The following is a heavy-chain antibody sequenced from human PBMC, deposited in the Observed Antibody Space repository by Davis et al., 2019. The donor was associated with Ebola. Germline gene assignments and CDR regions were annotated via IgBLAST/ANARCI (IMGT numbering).Heavy chain of an antibody. Sequence: PGGSLRLSCAASGFTFSRYAMTWARQAPGKGLEWVSAITSSGGTTYYADSVKGRFTISRDNSRNTLYLQMTSLRVDDTAVYYCAKGGSGWPSDYSYDTGVWGNGTTVTVSS. J-gene: IGHJ6*04. V-gene: IGHV3-23*01. D-gene: IGHD6-19*01. CDR1: GFTFSRYA. CDR2: ITSSGGTT. CDR3: AKGGSGWPSDYSYDTGV.